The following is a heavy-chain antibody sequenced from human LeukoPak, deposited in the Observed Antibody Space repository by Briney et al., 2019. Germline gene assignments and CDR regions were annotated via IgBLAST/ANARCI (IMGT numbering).Heavy chain of an antibody. CDR1: GGSISSYY. Sequence: AETLSLTCTVSGGSISSYYWSWIRQPPGRGREWLAYIYYSWGTNYNPSVKSRVTTSGQTSKNQFSVKLSPVTAAHGSVFYCARGGRRFNWFDPWGQGTLVTVSS. J-gene: IGHJ5*02. CDR3: ARGGRRFNWFDP. V-gene: IGHV4-59*12. D-gene: IGHD5-24*01. CDR2: IYYSWGT.